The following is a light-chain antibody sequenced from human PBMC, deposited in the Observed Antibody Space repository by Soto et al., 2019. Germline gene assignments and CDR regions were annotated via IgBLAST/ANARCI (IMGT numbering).Light chain of an antibody. CDR3: FSYAGNSIWL. CDR2: EVT. Sequence: QSALTHPASVSGSPGQSITISCTGTISDVGSYNSIAWYQQHPGKAPKVVIFEVTKRPSGISDRFSGSKSGYTASLTISGLQAEDEADYFCFSYAGNSIWLFGGGTKVTVL. V-gene: IGLV2-23*02. CDR1: ISDVGSYNS. J-gene: IGLJ2*01.